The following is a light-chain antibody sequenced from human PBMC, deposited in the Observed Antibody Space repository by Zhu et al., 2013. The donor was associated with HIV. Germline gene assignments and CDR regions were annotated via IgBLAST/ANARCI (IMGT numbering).Light chain of an antibody. CDR2: DVS. Sequence: AIQLTQSPSSLSASVGDRVAITCRASQGINSALAWYQQKVGKPPNLLIYDVSDLESGVPSRFSGSGSGTDFTLTINSLQPEDFATYYCQHGAGFPRTFGQGTKVGNQT. J-gene: IGKJ1*01. CDR3: QHGAGFPRT. CDR1: QGINSA. V-gene: IGKV1-13*02.